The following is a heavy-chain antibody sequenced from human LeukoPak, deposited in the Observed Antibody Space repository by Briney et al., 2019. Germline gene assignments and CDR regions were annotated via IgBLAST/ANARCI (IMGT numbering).Heavy chain of an antibody. Sequence: ASVKVSCKASGYTFTNYYIHWVRQAPGQGLEWMGIINPSGGIPSYAPNFQGRVTMSRDTSTNTVYMELSSPTSEDTAVYYCARRGSCFGSSCSLDYWGQGTLVTVSS. CDR3: ARRGSCFGSSCSLDY. D-gene: IGHD6-13*01. CDR1: GYTFTNYY. J-gene: IGHJ4*02. CDR2: INPSGGIP. V-gene: IGHV1-46*01.